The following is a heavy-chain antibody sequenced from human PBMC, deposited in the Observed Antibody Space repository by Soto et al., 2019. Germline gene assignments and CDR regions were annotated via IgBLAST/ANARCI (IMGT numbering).Heavy chain of an antibody. J-gene: IGHJ6*02. D-gene: IGHD3-3*01. Sequence: GGSLRLSCAASGFTFSSYGMHWVRQAPGKGLEWVAVIWYDGSNKYYADSVKGRFTISRDNSKNTLYLQMNSLRAEDTAVYYCARVYFGGVVITYYGMDVWGQGTTVTVSS. CDR3: ARVYFGGVVITYYGMDV. CDR2: IWYDGSNK. V-gene: IGHV3-33*01. CDR1: GFTFSSYG.